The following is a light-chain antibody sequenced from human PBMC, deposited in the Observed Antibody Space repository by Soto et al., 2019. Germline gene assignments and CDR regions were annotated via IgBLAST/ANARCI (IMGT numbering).Light chain of an antibody. Sequence: EIVLTQSPGTLSLSPGERATLSCRASQSVSSSYLAWYQQKPGQAPRLLIYEASSRATGIPDRFSGSGSGTDFTLTISRLGPEDFAVYYCQQYGSSPRTFGQGTKVEIK. CDR1: QSVSSSY. V-gene: IGKV3-20*01. J-gene: IGKJ1*01. CDR2: EAS. CDR3: QQYGSSPRT.